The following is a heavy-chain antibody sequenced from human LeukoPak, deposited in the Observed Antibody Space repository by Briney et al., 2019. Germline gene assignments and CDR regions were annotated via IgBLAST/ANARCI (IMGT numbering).Heavy chain of an antibody. Sequence: ASVKVSCKASGYTFTTYSLAWVRQAPGQSLEWMGWISVNNGGTNYAQSFQGRVTMTEDTSTDTAYMELSSLRSEDTAVYYCATEKDITMVRGVIIPKRRGSFDYWGQGTLVTVSS. CDR1: GYTFTTYS. CDR2: ISVNNGGT. J-gene: IGHJ4*02. D-gene: IGHD3-10*01. V-gene: IGHV1-18*01. CDR3: ATEKDITMVRGVIIPKRRGSFDY.